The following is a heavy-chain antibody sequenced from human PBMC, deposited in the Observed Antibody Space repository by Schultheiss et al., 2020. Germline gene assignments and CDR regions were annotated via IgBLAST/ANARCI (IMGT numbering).Heavy chain of an antibody. D-gene: IGHD6-13*01. Sequence: SETLSLTCTVSGGSISSYYWSWIRQPAGKGLEWIGRIYTSGSTYYNPSLKSRVTISVDTSKNQFSLKLRSVTAADTAVYYCARGRGSWYREYFQHWGQGTLVTVAA. V-gene: IGHV4-4*07. CDR3: ARGRGSWYREYFQH. CDR1: GGSISSYY. J-gene: IGHJ1*01. CDR2: IYTSGST.